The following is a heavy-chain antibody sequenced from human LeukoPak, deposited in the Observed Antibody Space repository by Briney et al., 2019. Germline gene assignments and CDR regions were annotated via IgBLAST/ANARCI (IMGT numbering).Heavy chain of an antibody. Sequence: SDTLSLTCTASEGSISSYYWSWIRQPPGKGLEWIGYIYYSGSTNYNPSLKSRVTISVDTSKNQFSLKLSSVTAADTAVYYCARGILAAAGRIWDYWGQGTLVTVSS. D-gene: IGHD6-13*01. CDR3: ARGILAAAGRIWDY. CDR2: IYYSGST. V-gene: IGHV4-59*01. J-gene: IGHJ4*02. CDR1: EGSISSYY.